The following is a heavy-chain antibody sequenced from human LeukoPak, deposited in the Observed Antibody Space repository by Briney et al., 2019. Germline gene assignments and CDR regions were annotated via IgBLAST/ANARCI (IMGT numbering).Heavy chain of an antibody. D-gene: IGHD3-10*01. V-gene: IGHV3-48*01. J-gene: IGHJ4*02. CDR1: GFTFSSYS. Sequence: GGSLRLSCAASGFTFSSYSMNWVRQAPGKGLEWVSYISSSSSTIYYADSVKGRFTISRDNAKNSLYLQMNSLRAEDTAVYYCAILWFGESLRNFDYWGQGTLVTVSS. CDR2: ISSSSSTI. CDR3: AILWFGESLRNFDY.